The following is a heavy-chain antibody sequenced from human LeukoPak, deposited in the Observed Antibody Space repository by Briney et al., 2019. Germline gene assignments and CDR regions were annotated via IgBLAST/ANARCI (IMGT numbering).Heavy chain of an antibody. V-gene: IGHV4-39*01. CDR1: GGSISSGGYY. Sequence: SETLSLTCAVSGGSISSGGYYWSWIRQPPGKGLEWIGEINHSGSTNYNPSLKSRVTISVDTSKNQFSLKLNSVTATDTAVYYCARHYGPWGQGTLVTVSS. CDR3: ARHYGP. CDR2: INHSGST. J-gene: IGHJ4*02. D-gene: IGHD3-10*01.